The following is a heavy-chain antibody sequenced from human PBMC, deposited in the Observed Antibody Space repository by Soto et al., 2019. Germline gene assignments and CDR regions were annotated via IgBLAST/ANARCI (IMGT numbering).Heavy chain of an antibody. Sequence: PGESLKISCKGSGYCFTSYWTGWVRQMPGKGLEWMGIIYPGDSDTRYSPSFQGQVTISADKSISTAYLQWSSLKASNTAMYYCASWRVGDSSAHDACDIWGQGTMVTVSS. J-gene: IGHJ3*02. V-gene: IGHV5-51*01. D-gene: IGHD3-22*01. CDR3: ASWRVGDSSAHDACDI. CDR2: IYPGDSDT. CDR1: GYCFTSYW.